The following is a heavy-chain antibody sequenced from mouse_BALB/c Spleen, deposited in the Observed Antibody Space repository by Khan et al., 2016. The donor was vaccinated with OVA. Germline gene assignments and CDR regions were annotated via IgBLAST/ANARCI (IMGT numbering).Heavy chain of an antibody. V-gene: IGHV1-4*01. CDR3: AKEGAYYRSDGWFAY. J-gene: IGHJ3*01. Sequence: QVQLKESGAELARPGASVKMSCKASGYTFTTYTIHWVKQRPGQGLEWIGYIIPSTDYTTYNQKFKDKATLTADKSSSTAYMQLSSLTPDDSAVYYCAKEGAYYRSDGWFAYWGQGTLVTVSA. CDR1: GYTFTTYT. CDR2: IIPSTDYT. D-gene: IGHD2-14*01.